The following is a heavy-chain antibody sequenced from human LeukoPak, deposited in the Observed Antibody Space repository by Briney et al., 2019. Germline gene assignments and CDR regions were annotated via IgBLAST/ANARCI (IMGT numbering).Heavy chain of an antibody. V-gene: IGHV4-30-2*01. Sequence: SQTLSLTCTVSGGSLSSGAYYWSWIRQPPGKGLEWIGYIYHSGSTYYNPSLKSRVTISVDRSKNQFSLKLSSVTAADTAVYYCARSRDTWADYWGQGTLVTVSS. CDR1: GGSLSSGAYY. J-gene: IGHJ4*02. CDR3: ARSRDTWADY. CDR2: IYHSGST. D-gene: IGHD1-26*01.